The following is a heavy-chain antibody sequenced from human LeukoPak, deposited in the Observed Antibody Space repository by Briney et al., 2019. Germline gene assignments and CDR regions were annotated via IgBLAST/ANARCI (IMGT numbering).Heavy chain of an antibody. D-gene: IGHD3-3*01. J-gene: IGHJ4*02. CDR3: ASCLVPDFWSGYYFDY. Sequence: ASVKVSCKASGYTFTSYGISWVRQASGQGLEWMGWISAYNGNTNYAQKLQGRVTITADKSTSTAYMELSSLRSEDTAVYYCASCLVPDFWSGYYFDYWGQGTLVTVSS. CDR2: ISAYNGNT. CDR1: GYTFTSYG. V-gene: IGHV1-18*01.